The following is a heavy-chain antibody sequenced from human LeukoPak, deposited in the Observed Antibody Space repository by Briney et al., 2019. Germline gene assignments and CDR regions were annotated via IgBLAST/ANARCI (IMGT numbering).Heavy chain of an antibody. J-gene: IGHJ4*02. Sequence: PGGSLRLSCAASGFTFSSYAMSWVRQAPGKGLEWVSAISGSGGSTYYADSVKGRFTISRDNSKNTLYLQMNSLRAEDTAVYYCARDSDSGWYFDYWGQGTLVTVSS. V-gene: IGHV3-23*01. D-gene: IGHD6-19*01. CDR3: ARDSDSGWYFDY. CDR1: GFTFSSYA. CDR2: ISGSGGST.